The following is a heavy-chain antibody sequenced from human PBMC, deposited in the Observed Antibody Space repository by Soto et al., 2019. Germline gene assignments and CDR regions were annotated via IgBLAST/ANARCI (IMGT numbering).Heavy chain of an antibody. J-gene: IGHJ6*02. CDR1: GGSISSSSYY. CDR2: IYYSGST. CDR3: ARHKGPYDILTGPYYYYGMDV. V-gene: IGHV4-39*01. D-gene: IGHD3-9*01. Sequence: PSETLSLTCTVSGGSISSSSYYWGWIRQPPGKGLEWIGSIYYSGSTYYNPSLKSRVTISVDTSKNQFSLKLSSVTAADTAVYYCARHKGPYDILTGPYYYYGMDVWGQGTTVTVSS.